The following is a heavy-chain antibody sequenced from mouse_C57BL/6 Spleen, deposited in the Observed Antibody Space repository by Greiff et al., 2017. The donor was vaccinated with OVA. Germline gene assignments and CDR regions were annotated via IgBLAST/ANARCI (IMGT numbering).Heavy chain of an antibody. Sequence: QVQLQQPGAELVRPGTSVKLSCKASGYTFTSYWMHWVKQRPGQGLEWIGVIDPSDSYTNYNQKFKGKATLTVDTSSSTAYMQLSSLTSEDSAVYYCAGHYYGSSLEGAMDYWGQGTSVTVSS. J-gene: IGHJ4*01. V-gene: IGHV1-59*01. D-gene: IGHD1-1*01. CDR1: GYTFTSYW. CDR3: AGHYYGSSLEGAMDY. CDR2: IDPSDSYT.